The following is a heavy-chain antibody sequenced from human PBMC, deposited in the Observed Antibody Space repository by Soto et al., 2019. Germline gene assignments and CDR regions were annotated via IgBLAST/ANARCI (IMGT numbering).Heavy chain of an antibody. V-gene: IGHV3-23*01. Sequence: EVQLLESGGGLVQPGGSLRLSCAASGFTFSSYAMSWVRQAPGKGLEWVSAISGSGGSTYYADSVKGRFTISRDNSKITVYLQMNSLRAEDTAVYYCAKDQIAARGTWYYGMDVWGQGTTVTVSS. D-gene: IGHD6-6*01. J-gene: IGHJ6*02. CDR3: AKDQIAARGTWYYGMDV. CDR2: ISGSGGST. CDR1: GFTFSSYA.